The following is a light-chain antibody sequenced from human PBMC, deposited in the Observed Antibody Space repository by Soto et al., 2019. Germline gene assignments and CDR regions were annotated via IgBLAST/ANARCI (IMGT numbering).Light chain of an antibody. V-gene: IGLV1-44*01. J-gene: IGLJ3*02. CDR3: AAWDDSLNGWV. CDR1: SNNIGSNT. Sequence: QYVLTQPPSASGTPGQRVTISCSGSSNNIGSNTVNWYQQLPGTAPKLLIYTNNQRPSGVPDRFSGSKSGTSASLAISGLQSEDEADYYCAAWDDSLNGWVFGGGTKLTGL. CDR2: TNN.